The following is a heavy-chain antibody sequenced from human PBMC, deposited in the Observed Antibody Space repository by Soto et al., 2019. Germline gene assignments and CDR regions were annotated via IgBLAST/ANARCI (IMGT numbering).Heavy chain of an antibody. CDR3: ARSGNEGAVDY. Sequence: SETLSLTCAVSGGSISSGGYSWSLILQPPGKGLEWIGYIYHSGSTYYNPSLKSRITINPDTSKNQFSLQLNSVTPDDTAVYYCARSGNEGAVDYWGQGTLVTVSS. D-gene: IGHD1-26*01. CDR1: GGSISSGGYS. V-gene: IGHV4-30-2*05. J-gene: IGHJ4*02. CDR2: IYHSGST.